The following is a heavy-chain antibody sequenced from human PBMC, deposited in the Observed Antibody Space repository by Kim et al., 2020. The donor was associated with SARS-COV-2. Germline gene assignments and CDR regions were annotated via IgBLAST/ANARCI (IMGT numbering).Heavy chain of an antibody. Sequence: TNYHPPLKRRVTISVDTSKNQFSQKLSSVTAADTAVYYCASQFNYDYIGDWGQGTLVTVSS. J-gene: IGHJ4*02. V-gene: IGHV4-59*01. D-gene: IGHD3-16*01. CDR2: T. CDR3: ASQFNYDYIGD.